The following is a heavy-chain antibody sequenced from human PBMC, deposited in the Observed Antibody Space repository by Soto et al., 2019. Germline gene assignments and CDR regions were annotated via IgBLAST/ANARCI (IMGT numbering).Heavy chain of an antibody. J-gene: IGHJ4*02. Sequence: SPTLSLTCTVSGGSISSGGYYWSWIRQHPGKGLEWIGYIYYSGSTYYNPSLKSRVTISVDTSKNQFSLKLSSVTAADTAVYYCARESLGYCTNGVCYTAFDYWGQGTLVTVSS. CDR2: IYYSGST. CDR3: ARESLGYCTNGVCYTAFDY. CDR1: GGSISSGGYY. V-gene: IGHV4-31*03. D-gene: IGHD2-8*01.